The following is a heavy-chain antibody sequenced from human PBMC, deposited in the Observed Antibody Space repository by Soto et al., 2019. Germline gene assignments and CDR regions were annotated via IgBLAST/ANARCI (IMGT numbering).Heavy chain of an antibody. D-gene: IGHD2-2*01. V-gene: IGHV4-34*01. CDR1: GGSFSGYY. CDR2: INHSGST. CDR3: ARGGPYCSSTSCYRGKLHWFDP. Sequence: KASETLSLTCAVYGGSFSGYYWSWIRQPPGKGLEWIGEINHSGSTNYNPSLKSRVTISVDTSKNQFSLKLSSVTAADTAVYYCARGGPYCSSTSCYRGKLHWFDPWGQGTQVTVSS. J-gene: IGHJ5*02.